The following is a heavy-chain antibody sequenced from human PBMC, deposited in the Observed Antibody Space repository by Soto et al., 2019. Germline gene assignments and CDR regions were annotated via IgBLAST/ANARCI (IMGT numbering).Heavy chain of an antibody. Sequence: PGETLKISCAASGFTFSSYAMSWVRQAPGKGLEWVSAISGSGGSTYYADSVKGRFTISRDNSKNTLYLQMNSLRAEDTAVYYCAKDPIEYYYYYYMDVWGKGTTVTVPS. V-gene: IGHV3-23*01. CDR3: AKDPIEYYYYYYMDV. CDR1: GFTFSSYA. CDR2: ISGSGGST. J-gene: IGHJ6*03.